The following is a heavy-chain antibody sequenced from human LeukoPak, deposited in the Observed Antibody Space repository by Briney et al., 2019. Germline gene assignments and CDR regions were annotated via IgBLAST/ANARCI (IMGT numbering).Heavy chain of an antibody. CDR3: ARDSGTTGEVKFDP. Sequence: SETLSLTCTVSGGSISSYYWNWIRQPPGKGLEWIGYIFYSGRTNYNPSLKSRVTISVDTSKNWFSLRLTSVTAADTAVYYCARDSGTTGEVKFDPWGQGTLVTVSS. V-gene: IGHV4-59*01. CDR1: GGSISSYY. CDR2: IFYSGRT. J-gene: IGHJ5*02. D-gene: IGHD3-10*01.